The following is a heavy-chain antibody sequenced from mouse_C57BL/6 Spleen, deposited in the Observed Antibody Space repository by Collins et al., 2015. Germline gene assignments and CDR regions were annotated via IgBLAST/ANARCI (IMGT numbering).Heavy chain of an antibody. CDR3: ARIYYGSSSWFAY. V-gene: IGHV1-61*01. CDR2: IYPSDSET. CDR1: GYTFTSYW. Sequence: QVQLQQPGAELVRPGSSVKLSCKASGYTFTSYWMDWVKQRPGQGLEWIGNIYPSDSETHYNQKFKDKATLTVDKSSSTAYMQLSSLTSEDSAVYYCARIYYGSSSWFAYWGQGTLVTVSA. J-gene: IGHJ3*01. D-gene: IGHD1-1*01.